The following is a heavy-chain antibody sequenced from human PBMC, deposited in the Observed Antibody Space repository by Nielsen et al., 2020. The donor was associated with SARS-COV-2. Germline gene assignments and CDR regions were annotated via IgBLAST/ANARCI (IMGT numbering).Heavy chain of an antibody. CDR1: GGSFSGYY. J-gene: IGHJ6*02. Sequence: SETLSLTCAVYGGSFSGYYWSWTRQPPGKGLEWIGEINHSGSTNYNPSLKSRVTISVDTSKNQFSLKLSSVTAADTAVYYCASSLEYCSGGSCYYYGMDVWGQGTTVTVSS. CDR2: INHSGST. D-gene: IGHD2-15*01. CDR3: ASSLEYCSGGSCYYYGMDV. V-gene: IGHV4-34*01.